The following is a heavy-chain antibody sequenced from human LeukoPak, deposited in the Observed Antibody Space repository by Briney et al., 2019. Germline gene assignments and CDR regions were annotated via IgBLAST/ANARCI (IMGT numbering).Heavy chain of an antibody. Sequence: SVKVSCKASGGTFSSYAIRWVRQAPGQGLEWMGGIIPIFGTANYAQKFQGRVTITTDESTSTAYMELSSLRPEDTAVYYCSTCGGDCYSIVDDYYSYYMDVWGKGTTVTVSS. CDR2: IIPIFGTA. D-gene: IGHD2-21*02. V-gene: IGHV1-69*05. J-gene: IGHJ6*03. CDR1: GGTFSSYA. CDR3: STCGGDCYSIVDDYYSYYMDV.